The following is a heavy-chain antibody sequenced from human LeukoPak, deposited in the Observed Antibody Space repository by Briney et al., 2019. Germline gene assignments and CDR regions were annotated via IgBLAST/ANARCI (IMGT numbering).Heavy chain of an antibody. CDR3: AGGGNVGYYYSMDV. J-gene: IGHJ6*03. D-gene: IGHD4-23*01. CDR2: IYSTGNT. CDR1: GGSVSSGGYY. Sequence: SQTLSLTCTVSGGSVSSGGYYWSWIRQPAGKGLEWIGHIYSTGNTNYNPSLKSRVTISVDTSKNQFSLKLSSVTAADTAVYFCAGGGNVGYYYSMDVWGKGTTVTVSS. V-gene: IGHV4-61*09.